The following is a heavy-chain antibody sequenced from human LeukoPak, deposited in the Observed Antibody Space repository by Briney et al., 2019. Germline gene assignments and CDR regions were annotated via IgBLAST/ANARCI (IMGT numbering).Heavy chain of an antibody. CDR1: GGSISSYY. Sequence: PSETLSLTCTVSGGSISSYYWSWIRQPPGKGLEWIGYIYTSGSTNYNPSLKSRVTISVDTSKNQFSPKLSSVTAADTAVYYCARHSAYATPFDYWGQGTLVTVSS. CDR3: ARHSAYATPFDY. V-gene: IGHV4-4*09. CDR2: IYTSGST. D-gene: IGHD3-10*01. J-gene: IGHJ4*02.